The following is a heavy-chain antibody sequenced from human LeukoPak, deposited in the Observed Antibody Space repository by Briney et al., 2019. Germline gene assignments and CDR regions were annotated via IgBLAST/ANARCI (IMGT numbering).Heavy chain of an antibody. CDR1: GFTFSSYW. Sequence: GGSLRLSCAASGFTFSSYWMSWVRQAPGKGLEWLSYISSSSTTIYYADSVKGRFTISRDDAKNSLYLQMNSLRAEDTAVYYCARNLNTADDYWGQGILVTVSS. J-gene: IGHJ4*02. CDR2: ISSSSTTI. V-gene: IGHV3-48*01. D-gene: IGHD5-18*01. CDR3: ARNLNTADDY.